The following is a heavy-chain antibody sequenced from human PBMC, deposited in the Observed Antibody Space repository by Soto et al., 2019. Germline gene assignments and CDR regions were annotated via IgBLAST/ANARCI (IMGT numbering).Heavy chain of an antibody. CDR1: GGSLTGYY. D-gene: IGHD6-19*01. Sequence: SETLSLTCVVYGGSLTGYYWSWIRQPPGRGLGWIGEINPTGSPKYNPSLMSRVTISVDTSKNQFSMKLSSVTAADTAVFYCARSREQWLVDAFDIWGQGTMVTVS. CDR2: INPTGSP. CDR3: ARSREQWLVDAFDI. J-gene: IGHJ3*02. V-gene: IGHV4-34*01.